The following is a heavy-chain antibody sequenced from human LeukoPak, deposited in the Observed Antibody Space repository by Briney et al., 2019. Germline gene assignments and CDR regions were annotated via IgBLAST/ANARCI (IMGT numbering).Heavy chain of an antibody. Sequence: ASVKVSCKASGYTFTGYYMHWVRQAPGQGLEWMGWINPNSGGTNYAQKFQGRVTMTRDTSISTAYMELSRLRSDDTAVYYCARRLARGGWFDPWGQGTLVTVSS. J-gene: IGHJ5*02. CDR3: ARRLARGGWFDP. V-gene: IGHV1-2*02. CDR1: GYTFTGYY. CDR2: INPNSGGT. D-gene: IGHD2-21*01.